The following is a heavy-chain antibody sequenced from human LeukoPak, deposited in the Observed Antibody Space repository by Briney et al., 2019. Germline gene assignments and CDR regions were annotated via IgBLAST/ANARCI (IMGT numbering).Heavy chain of an antibody. CDR2: IYYSGST. CDR1: GGSFSGYY. V-gene: IGHV4-59*01. J-gene: IGHJ4*02. CDR3: ARIAVAAPFDY. D-gene: IGHD6-19*01. Sequence: SETLSLTCAVYGGSFSGYYWSWIRQPPGKGLEWIGYIYYSGSTNYNPSLKSRVTISVETSKNQFSLKLSSVTAADTAVYYCARIAVAAPFDYWGQGTLVTVSS.